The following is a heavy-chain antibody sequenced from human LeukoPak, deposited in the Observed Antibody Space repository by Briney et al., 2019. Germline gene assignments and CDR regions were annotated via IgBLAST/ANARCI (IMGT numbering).Heavy chain of an antibody. Sequence: GGSLRLSCAASGFTFSSYGMHWVRQAPGKGLEWVAVIWYDGSNKYYADSVKGRFTISRDNSKNTLYLQMNSLRAEDTAVYYCASNYYDSSGYYASPDYWGQGTLVTVSS. CDR2: IWYDGSNK. J-gene: IGHJ4*02. D-gene: IGHD3-22*01. CDR1: GFTFSSYG. CDR3: ASNYYDSSGYYASPDY. V-gene: IGHV3-33*01.